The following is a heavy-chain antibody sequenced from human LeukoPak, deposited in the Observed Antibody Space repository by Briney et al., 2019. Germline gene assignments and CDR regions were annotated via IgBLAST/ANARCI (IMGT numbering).Heavy chain of an antibody. CDR3: ASNYGSGSYGVWFDP. Sequence: SETLSLTCAVYGGSFSGYYWSWIRQPPGKGLEWIGEINHSGSTNYNPSLKSRVTISVDTSKNQFSLKLSSVTAADTAVYYCASNYGSGSYGVWFDPWGQGTLVTVSS. V-gene: IGHV4-34*01. D-gene: IGHD3-10*01. CDR2: INHSGST. CDR1: GGSFSGYY. J-gene: IGHJ5*02.